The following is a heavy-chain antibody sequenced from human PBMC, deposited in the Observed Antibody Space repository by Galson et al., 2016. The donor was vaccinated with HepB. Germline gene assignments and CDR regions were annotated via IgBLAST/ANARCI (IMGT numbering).Heavy chain of an antibody. CDR3: AKSPLMFFGELLGYFQH. J-gene: IGHJ1*01. Sequence: SLRLSCAASGFTFGSYGMHWVRQAPGKGLEWVAVISYDASKKHYADSAKGRFTISRDKSKNTLYLQMNSLRAEDTAVYYCAKSPLMFFGELLGYFQHWGQGTLVTVSS. D-gene: IGHD3-10*01. CDR2: ISYDASKK. CDR1: GFTFGSYG. V-gene: IGHV3-30*18.